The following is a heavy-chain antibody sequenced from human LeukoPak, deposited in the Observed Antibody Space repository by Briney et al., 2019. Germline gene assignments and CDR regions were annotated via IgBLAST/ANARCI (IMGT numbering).Heavy chain of an antibody. Sequence: GGSLRLSCAASGFTFNSYAMAWVRQAPGKGLEWVSVIGRSGGDIQYVDSVKGRFTISRDNSKNTLYLQMNSLRAEDTAVYYCAKVWREYYYDSSGYYGGVFDYWGQGTLVTVSS. V-gene: IGHV3-23*01. CDR1: GFTFNSYA. J-gene: IGHJ4*02. CDR2: IGRSGGDI. D-gene: IGHD3-22*01. CDR3: AKVWREYYYDSSGYYGGVFDY.